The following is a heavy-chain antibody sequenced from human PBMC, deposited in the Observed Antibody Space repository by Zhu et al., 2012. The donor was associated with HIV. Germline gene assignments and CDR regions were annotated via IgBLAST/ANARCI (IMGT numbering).Heavy chain of an antibody. CDR1: GGSISSGDYY. CDR3: ARGADSGGXSSGWYPVHAFDI. J-gene: IGHJ3*02. CDR2: IYYSGST. Sequence: QVQLQESGPGLVKPSQTLSLTCTVSGGSISSGDYYWSWIRQPPGKGLEWIGYIYYSGSTYYNPSLKSRVTISVDTSKNQFSLKLSSVTAADTAVYYCARGADSGGXSSGWYPVHAFDIWGQGTMVTVSS. D-gene: IGHD6-19*01. V-gene: IGHV4-30-4*08.